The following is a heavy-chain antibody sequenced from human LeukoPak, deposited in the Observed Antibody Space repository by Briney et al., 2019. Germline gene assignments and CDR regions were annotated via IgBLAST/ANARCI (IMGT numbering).Heavy chain of an antibody. V-gene: IGHV1-18*01. J-gene: IGHJ3*02. CDR3: ASLKNYYDSSGYLVTDAFDI. CDR2: ISAYNGNT. Sequence: ASVTVSCKASGYTFTSYGISWVRQAPGQGLEWMGWISAYNGNTNYAQKLQGRVTMTTDTSTSTAYMELRSLRSDDTAVYYCASLKNYYDSSGYLVTDAFDIWGQGTMVTVSS. CDR1: GYTFTSYG. D-gene: IGHD3-22*01.